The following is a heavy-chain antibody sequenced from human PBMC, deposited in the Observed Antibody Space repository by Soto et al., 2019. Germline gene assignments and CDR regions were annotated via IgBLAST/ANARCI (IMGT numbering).Heavy chain of an antibody. CDR2: IIHSEST. CDR3: ARQRPTDGRWEFANYYGMDV. J-gene: IGHJ6*02. Sequence: SETLSLTCAVYGGSFSAYYWSWVRQPPVKGLEWIGEIIHSESTKYNPSPKSRVTISVDTSKNQFSLKLSSVTAADTAVYYCARQRPTDGRWEFANYYGMDVWGQGTPVTVSS. CDR1: GGSFSAYY. D-gene: IGHD1-26*01. V-gene: IGHV4-34*12.